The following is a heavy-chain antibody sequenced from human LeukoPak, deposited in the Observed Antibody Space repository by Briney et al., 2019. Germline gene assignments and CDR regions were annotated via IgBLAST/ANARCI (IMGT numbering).Heavy chain of an antibody. CDR3: ARVAGSKDNEAKYYYYMDV. CDR2: INTNTGNP. Sequence: ASVKVSCKASGYTFTSYAMNWVRQAPGQGLEWMGCINTNTGNPTYAQGFTGRFVFSLDTSVSTAYLQISSLKAEDTAVYYCARVAGSKDNEAKYYYYMDVWGKGTTVTVSS. CDR1: GYTFTSYA. J-gene: IGHJ6*03. V-gene: IGHV7-4-1*02. D-gene: IGHD3-10*01.